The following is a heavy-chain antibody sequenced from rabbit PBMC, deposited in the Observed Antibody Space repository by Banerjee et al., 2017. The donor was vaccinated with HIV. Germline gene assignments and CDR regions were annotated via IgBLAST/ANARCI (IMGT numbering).Heavy chain of an antibody. V-gene: IGHV1S40*01. CDR2: ITYGGST. D-gene: IGHD4-1*01. CDR1: GFSFSNKYV. J-gene: IGHJ3*01. Sequence: QSLEESGGDLVKPGASLTLTCTASGFSFSNKYVMCWVRQAPGKGLEWIGYITYGGSTFYASWAKGRFTISRTSTTVDLKMTSLTAADTATYFCVRHNSGLRLWGQGTLVTVS. CDR3: VRHNSGLRL.